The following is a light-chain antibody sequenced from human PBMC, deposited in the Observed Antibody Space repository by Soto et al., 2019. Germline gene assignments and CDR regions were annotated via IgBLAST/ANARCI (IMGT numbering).Light chain of an antibody. CDR1: QSVTSN. CDR2: GAS. CDR3: QQYNTWPPIT. V-gene: IGKV3-15*01. J-gene: IGKJ5*01. Sequence: EIVLTQSPATLSVSPGDRATLSCRASQSVTSNLAWYQQKPGQAPRLLIYGASTRATGIPARFSGSGSGTDFTLTISSLQSEDFAVYYCQQYNTWPPITFGQGTRLEI.